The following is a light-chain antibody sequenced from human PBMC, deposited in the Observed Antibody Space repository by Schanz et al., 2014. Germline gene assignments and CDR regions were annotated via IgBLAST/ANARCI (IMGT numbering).Light chain of an antibody. CDR2: EVV. CDR1: SSDIGRYNY. CDR3: CSYAGSYTWL. Sequence: QSALTQPPSASGSPGQSVTISCTGTSSDIGRYNYVSWYQQHPGKAPKLILFEVVKRPTGVPDRFSGSKSGDTASLTVSGLQADDEADYYCCSYAGSYTWLFGGGTKLTVL. V-gene: IGLV2-8*01. J-gene: IGLJ3*02.